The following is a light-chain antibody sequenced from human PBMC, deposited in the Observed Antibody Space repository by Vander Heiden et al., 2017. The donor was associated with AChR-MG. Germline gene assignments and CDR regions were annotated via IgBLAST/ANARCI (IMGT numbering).Light chain of an antibody. CDR3: QQYGS. Sequence: DIQMTQSPTSLSASVGDRVSITCQASQDINIYLNWYQQKPGKAPKLIIHDASNLETGVPSRFSGSGSGTEFTLTINSLQPEDIATYYCQQYGSFGPGTTVDVK. J-gene: IGKJ3*01. CDR2: DAS. CDR1: QDINIY. V-gene: IGKV1-33*01.